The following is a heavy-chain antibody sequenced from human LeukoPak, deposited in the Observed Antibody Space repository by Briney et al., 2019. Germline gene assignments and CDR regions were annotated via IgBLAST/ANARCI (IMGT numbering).Heavy chain of an antibody. D-gene: IGHD2-2*01. Sequence: PGGSLRLSCAASGFTFSSYGMHWVRQAPGKGLEWVAVIWYDGSNKYYADSVKGRFTISRDNSKNTLYLQVNSLRAEDTAVYYCAREGYCSSTSCSPWLFVTGTTKYYFDYWGQGTLVTVSS. J-gene: IGHJ4*02. V-gene: IGHV3-33*01. CDR1: GFTFSSYG. CDR3: AREGYCSSTSCSPWLFVTGTTKYYFDY. CDR2: IWYDGSNK.